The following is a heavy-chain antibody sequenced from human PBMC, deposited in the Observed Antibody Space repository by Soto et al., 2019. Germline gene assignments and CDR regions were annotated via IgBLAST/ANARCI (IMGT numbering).Heavy chain of an antibody. D-gene: IGHD6-25*01. CDR3: ARGLSGGPSFPGY. Sequence: EVQLVESGGGLVQPGRSLRLSCVASGFTFDDYVMHWVRQVPGKGLEWVSGISWNSGNIDYADSVKGRFTISRDNAMNSLLLQMDRLGPEGPGLYFRARGLSGGPSFPGYWGQGTLVTVSS. CDR2: ISWNSGNI. J-gene: IGHJ4*02. V-gene: IGHV3-9*01. CDR1: GFTFDDYV.